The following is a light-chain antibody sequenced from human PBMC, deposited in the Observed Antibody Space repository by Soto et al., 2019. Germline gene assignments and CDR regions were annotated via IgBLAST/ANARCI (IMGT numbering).Light chain of an antibody. J-gene: IGKJ2*01. CDR3: QQYNSDPYT. Sequence: DIRMTQSPSTLSASVGDTVTISCRASQSISNWVAWYQQKPGRAPKLLISDSSNLEAGVPPRFSGTGSGTQYTLIISGLQPDDSATYYCQQYNSDPYTFGQGPKLQI. CDR1: QSISNW. CDR2: DSS. V-gene: IGKV1-5*01.